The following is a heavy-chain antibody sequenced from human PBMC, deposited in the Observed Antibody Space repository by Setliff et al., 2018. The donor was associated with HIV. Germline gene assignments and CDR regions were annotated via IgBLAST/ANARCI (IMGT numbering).Heavy chain of an antibody. V-gene: IGHV1-3*01. D-gene: IGHD4-17*01. Sequence: GASVKVSCKASGYTFTSYAMHWVRQAPGQRLEWMGWINAGNGNTNYAQKLQGRVTMTTDTSTSTAYMELSSLRSDDTAVYYCARQDGTTVLSKDFDYWGQGTLVTVSS. CDR3: ARQDGTTVLSKDFDY. CDR1: GYTFTSYA. J-gene: IGHJ4*02. CDR2: INAGNGNT.